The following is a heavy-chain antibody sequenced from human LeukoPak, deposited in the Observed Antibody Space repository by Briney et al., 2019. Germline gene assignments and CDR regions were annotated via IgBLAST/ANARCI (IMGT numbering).Heavy chain of an antibody. V-gene: IGHV5-51*01. D-gene: IGHD3-10*01. J-gene: IGHJ4*02. Sequence: GESLKISCKGSGYSFTSYWIGWVRQMPGKGLEWMGIIYPGGDSDTRYSPSFQGQVTISADKSISTAYLQWSSLKASDSAMYYCARINYASGTYERDYWGPGTLVTVPS. CDR2: IYPGGDSDT. CDR3: ARINYASGTYERDY. CDR1: GYSFTSYW.